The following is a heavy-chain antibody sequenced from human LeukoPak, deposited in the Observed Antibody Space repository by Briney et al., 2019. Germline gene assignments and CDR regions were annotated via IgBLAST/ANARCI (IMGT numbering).Heavy chain of an antibody. CDR2: ISAYNGNT. CDR1: GGTFSSYA. Sequence: SSVKVSCKASGGTFSSYAISWVRQAPGQGLEWMGWISAYNGNTNYAQKLQGRVTMTTDTSTSTAYMELRSLRSDDTAVYYCATVDTAMVPPFDYWGQGTLVTVSS. V-gene: IGHV1-18*01. D-gene: IGHD5-18*01. CDR3: ATVDTAMVPPFDY. J-gene: IGHJ4*02.